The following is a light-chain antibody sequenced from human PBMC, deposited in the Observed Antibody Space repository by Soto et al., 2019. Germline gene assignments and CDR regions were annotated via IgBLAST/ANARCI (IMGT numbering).Light chain of an antibody. CDR3: QQYGSSAYT. Sequence: DTVLTQSPGTLSSSPGERATLSCRASQSVSSSYLAWYQQKPGQAPRLLIYAASSRATGIPDRFSGSGSGTDFTLTISSLEPEDFAVYYCQQYGSSAYTFGQGTKLEIK. V-gene: IGKV3-20*01. CDR1: QSVSSSY. J-gene: IGKJ2*01. CDR2: AAS.